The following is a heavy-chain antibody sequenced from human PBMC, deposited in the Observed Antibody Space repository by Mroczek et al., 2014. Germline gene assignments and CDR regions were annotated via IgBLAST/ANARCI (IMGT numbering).Heavy chain of an antibody. V-gene: IGHV4-39*01. J-gene: IGHJ4*02. D-gene: IGHD3-10*01. CDR1: GGSISSSSYY. CDR3: ARRDHYFPDRVKMVRETGNFDY. CDR2: IYYSGST. Sequence: QVQLQESGPGLVKPSETLSLTCTVSGGSISSSSYYWGWIRQPPGKGLEWIGSIYYSGSTYYNPSLKSRVTISVDTSKNQFSLKLSSVTAADTAVYYCARRDHYFPDRVKMVRETGNFDYWGQGTLVTVSS.